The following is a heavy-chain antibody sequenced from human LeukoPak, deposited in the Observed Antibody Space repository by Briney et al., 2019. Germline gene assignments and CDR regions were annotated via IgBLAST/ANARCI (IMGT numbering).Heavy chain of an antibody. D-gene: IGHD6-6*01. CDR1: GFTFSSYW. Sequence: GGSLRLSCAASGFTFSSYWTSWVRQAPGKGLEWVANIKEDGGEEKYVDSVKGRFTISRDNAKNSVYLQMNSLRAEDTAVYYCARDFRAARNDAFDIWGQGTMVTVSS. CDR2: IKEDGGEE. J-gene: IGHJ3*02. CDR3: ARDFRAARNDAFDI. V-gene: IGHV3-7*01.